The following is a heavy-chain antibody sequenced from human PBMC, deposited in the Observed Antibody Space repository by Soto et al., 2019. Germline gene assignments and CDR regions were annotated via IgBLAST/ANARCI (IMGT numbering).Heavy chain of an antibody. V-gene: IGHV1-18*01. CDR2: ISAYNGKT. CDR3: ARGGVTTSFEHAHDAFDI. CDR1: GYTFTSYG. J-gene: IGHJ3*02. Sequence: QVQLVQSGAEVKKPGASVKVSCKASGYTFTSYGISWVRQAPGQGLEWMGWISAYNGKTNYAQKLQGRVTMTTDTATSTAYMELSSLRSDDTAVYYCARGGVTTSFEHAHDAFDIWGQGTMVTVSS. D-gene: IGHD4-17*01.